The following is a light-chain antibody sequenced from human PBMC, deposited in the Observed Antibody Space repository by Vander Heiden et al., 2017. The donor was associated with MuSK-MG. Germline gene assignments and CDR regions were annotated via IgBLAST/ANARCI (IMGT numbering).Light chain of an antibody. CDR1: NSNIGTNT. CDR2: IDT. CDR3: AAWDDSLNGVV. J-gene: IGLJ3*02. V-gene: IGLV1-44*01. Sequence: HSVLTQPPSASGTPGQRVTISCSGNNSNIGTNTVNWYQQLPGMAPKLIIYIDTKRPSGVPDRSSGSKSGTSASLAISGLQSEDEADYYCAAWDDSLNGVVFGGGTKLTV.